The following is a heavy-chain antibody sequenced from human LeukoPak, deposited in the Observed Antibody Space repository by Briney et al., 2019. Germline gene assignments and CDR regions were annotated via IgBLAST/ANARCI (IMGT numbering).Heavy chain of an antibody. CDR2: ISAYNGNT. J-gene: IGHJ4*02. V-gene: IGHV1-18*01. D-gene: IGHD3-22*01. Sequence: ASVKVSCKASGYTFTSYGISWVRQAPGQGLEWMGWISAYNGNTNYAQKFQGRVTMTTDTSTSTAYMELRSLRSDDTAVYYCASGDYYDSSGYYYNWGQGTLVTVSS. CDR1: GYTFTSYG. CDR3: ASGDYYDSSGYYYN.